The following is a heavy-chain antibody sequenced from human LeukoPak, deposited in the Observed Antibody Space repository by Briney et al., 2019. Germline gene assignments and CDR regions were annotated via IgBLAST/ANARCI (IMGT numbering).Heavy chain of an antibody. CDR2: ISGSGGST. J-gene: IGHJ4*02. D-gene: IGHD2-21*02. V-gene: IGHV3-23*01. Sequence: SGGSLRLSCAASGFTFSSYAMSWVRQAPGKGLEWVSAISGSGGSTYYADSVKGRFTISRDNSKNTLYLQMNSLRAEDTAVYYCAKDSRPVVVTARAAGKDDYWGQGTLVTVSS. CDR3: AKDSRPVVVTARAAGKDDY. CDR1: GFTFSSYA.